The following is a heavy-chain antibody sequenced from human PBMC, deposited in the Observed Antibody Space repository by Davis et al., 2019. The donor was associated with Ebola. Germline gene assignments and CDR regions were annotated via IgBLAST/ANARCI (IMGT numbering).Heavy chain of an antibody. Sequence: GESLKISCAASGFTFSTYYITWVRQAPGKGLEWVSAISGSGGSTYYADSVKGRFTISRDNSKKTLYLQMNSLRAEDTAVYYCAKSGLSFGVVKYHYGMDVWGKGTTVTVSS. V-gene: IGHV3-23*01. CDR3: AKSGLSFGVVKYHYGMDV. CDR1: GFTFSTYY. CDR2: ISGSGGST. J-gene: IGHJ6*04. D-gene: IGHD3-3*01.